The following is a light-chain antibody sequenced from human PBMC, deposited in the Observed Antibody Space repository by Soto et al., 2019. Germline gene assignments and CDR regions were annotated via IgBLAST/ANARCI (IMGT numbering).Light chain of an antibody. J-gene: IGKJ1*01. Sequence: EIVLTQSPGTLSLSPGERATLSCRASQSVSSSYLAWYQQKPGQAPRLLIYGASSRATGIPDRFSGSGSGTDFTLTISRVEPEDVAVYYWQQYSSSPWTFGQGTKVEIK. CDR1: QSVSSSY. V-gene: IGKV3-20*01. CDR3: QQYSSSPWT. CDR2: GAS.